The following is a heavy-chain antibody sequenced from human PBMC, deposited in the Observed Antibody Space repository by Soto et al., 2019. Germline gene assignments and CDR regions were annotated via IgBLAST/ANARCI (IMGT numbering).Heavy chain of an antibody. CDR2: INPSGGST. CDR1: GYTFTSYY. CDR3: ARDLDYSTSICAY. D-gene: IGHD4-4*01. V-gene: IGHV1-46*01. Sequence: SGKVSCKASGYTFTSYYMHWGRQSPGQGLEWMGIINPSGGSTSYAQKFQGRVNMTNDTSTNTVFMELRSLRSDDTAVYSCARDLDYSTSICAYWGQGTPVAVSS. J-gene: IGHJ4*02.